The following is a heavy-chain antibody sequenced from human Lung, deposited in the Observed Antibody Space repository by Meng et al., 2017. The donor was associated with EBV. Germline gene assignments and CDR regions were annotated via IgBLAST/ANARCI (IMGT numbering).Heavy chain of an antibody. V-gene: IGHV7-4-1*02. Sequence: QGGPVQSGAELKKPGASVKVSCKASGYSFTSYAMNWVRQAPGQGLEWMGWSNTNTGNPTYAQGFTGRFVFSLDTSVSTAYLQISSLKAEDTAVYYCARGDYYDSSGYYLHLDYWGQGTLVTVSS. CDR3: ARGDYYDSSGYYLHLDY. J-gene: IGHJ4*02. CDR1: GYSFTSYA. CDR2: SNTNTGNP. D-gene: IGHD3-22*01.